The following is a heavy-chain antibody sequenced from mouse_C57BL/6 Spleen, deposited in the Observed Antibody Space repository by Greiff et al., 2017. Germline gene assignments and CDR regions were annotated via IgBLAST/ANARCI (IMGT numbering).Heavy chain of an antibody. V-gene: IGHV1-69*01. Sequence: QVKLQQPGAELVMPGASVKLSCKASGYTFTSYWMHWVKQRPGQGLEWIGEIDPSDSYTNYNQKFKGKSTLTVDKSSSTAYMQLSSLTSEDSAVYYCAGGGNYYAMDYWGQGTSVTVSS. J-gene: IGHJ4*01. D-gene: IGHD2-1*01. CDR3: AGGGNYYAMDY. CDR2: IDPSDSYT. CDR1: GYTFTSYW.